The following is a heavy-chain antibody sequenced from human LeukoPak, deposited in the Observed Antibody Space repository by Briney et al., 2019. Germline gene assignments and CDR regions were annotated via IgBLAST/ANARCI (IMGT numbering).Heavy chain of an antibody. CDR2: IYYGGST. CDR3: ARGLRRITMVRGPKGWFDP. CDR1: GGSIGDYY. Sequence: SETLSLTCSVSGGSIGDYYWSWVRQPPGKGLELIGYIYYGGSTSYSPSLKTRVTISVDTSKNQFSLKLSSVTAADTAVYYCARGLRRITMVRGPKGWFDPWGQGTLVTVSS. D-gene: IGHD3-10*01. J-gene: IGHJ5*02. V-gene: IGHV4-59*08.